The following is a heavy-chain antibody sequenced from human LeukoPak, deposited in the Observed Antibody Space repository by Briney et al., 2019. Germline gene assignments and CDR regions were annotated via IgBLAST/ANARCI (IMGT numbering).Heavy chain of an antibody. CDR1: GYTLTELS. D-gene: IGHD1-1*01. Sequence: ASVTVSCKVSGYTLTELSIHWVRQAPGKGLEWMGGFDPEDGETIYAQKFQGRVTMTEDTSTDTAYMELSSLRSEDTAVYYCATTDDFDAFDIWGQGTMVTVSS. CDR2: FDPEDGET. J-gene: IGHJ3*02. V-gene: IGHV1-24*01. CDR3: ATTDDFDAFDI.